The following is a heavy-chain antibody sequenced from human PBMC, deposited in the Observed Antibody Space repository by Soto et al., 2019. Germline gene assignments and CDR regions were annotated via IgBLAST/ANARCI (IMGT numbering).Heavy chain of an antibody. Sequence: QEQLVESGGGVVQPGRSLRLSCAASGFSFSSYAMYWVRQAPGKGLEWVALIWHDGSTTSYADSVKGRFTISRDNSKNTHYLQMNNLRAEDTAVYYCARDVETTKANYYYYGMDVWGRGTPVTVSS. D-gene: IGHD5-18*01. CDR3: ARDVETTKANYYYYGMDV. CDR2: IWHDGSTT. J-gene: IGHJ6*02. V-gene: IGHV3-33*01. CDR1: GFSFSSYA.